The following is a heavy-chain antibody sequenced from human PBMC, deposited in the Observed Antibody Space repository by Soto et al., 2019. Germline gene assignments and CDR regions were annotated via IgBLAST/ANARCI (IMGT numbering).Heavy chain of an antibody. CDR3: ARERNYYDSSGYYTIYDY. CDR1: GGSISSYY. Sequence: SETLSLTCTVSGGSISSYYWSWIRQPPGKGLEWIGYIYYSGSTNYNPSLKSRVTISVDTSKNQFSLKLSSVTAADTAVYYCARERNYYDSSGYYTIYDYWGQGTLVTVSS. J-gene: IGHJ4*02. V-gene: IGHV4-59*01. CDR2: IYYSGST. D-gene: IGHD3-22*01.